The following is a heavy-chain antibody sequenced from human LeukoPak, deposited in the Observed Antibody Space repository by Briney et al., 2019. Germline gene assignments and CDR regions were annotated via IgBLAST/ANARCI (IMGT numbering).Heavy chain of an antibody. D-gene: IGHD3-10*01. V-gene: IGHV4-38-2*02. CDR2: IHHGGTT. CDR3: ARGITSPGAAGA. CDR1: GYSISSGHY. Sequence: SETLSLTCTVSGYSISSGHYWGWIRQPPGKGLKWIGSIHHGGTTFYNPSLRNRVTISLNTSENQFSLKLASVTAADTALYYCARGITSPGAAGALGQGTLVTVSS. J-gene: IGHJ5*02.